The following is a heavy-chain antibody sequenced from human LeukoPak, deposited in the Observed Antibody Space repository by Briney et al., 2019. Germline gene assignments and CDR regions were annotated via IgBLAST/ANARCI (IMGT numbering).Heavy chain of an antibody. CDR1: GGSISSGGYY. CDR2: IYYSGST. V-gene: IGHV4-31*03. Sequence: SETLSLTCTVSGGSISSGGYYWSWIRQHPGKGLEWIGYIYYSGSTYYNPSLKSRVTISVDTSKNQFSLKLSSVTAADTAVYYCARDNRSSPSHYFDYWGQGTLVTVSS. CDR3: ARDNRSSPSHYFDY. D-gene: IGHD2-2*01. J-gene: IGHJ4*02.